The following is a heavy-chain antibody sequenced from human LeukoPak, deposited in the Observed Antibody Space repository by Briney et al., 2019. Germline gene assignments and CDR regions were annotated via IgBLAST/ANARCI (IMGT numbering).Heavy chain of an antibody. Sequence: SETLSLTCTVSFGSITAFYWTWVRQPPGKGLESIGYISYTGSTNYNPSLKCRVTISLDTSKNQFSLKLNSVTAADTAVYYCARGLVVGDGGGGWFDSWGQGTLVTVSS. D-gene: IGHD3-22*01. J-gene: IGHJ5*01. CDR2: ISYTGST. CDR3: ARGLVVGDGGGGWFDS. CDR1: FGSITAFY. V-gene: IGHV4-59*01.